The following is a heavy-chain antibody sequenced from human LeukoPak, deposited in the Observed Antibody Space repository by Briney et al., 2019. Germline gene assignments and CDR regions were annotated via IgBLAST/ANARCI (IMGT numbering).Heavy chain of an antibody. CDR2: IWHDGSSE. D-gene: IGHD6-19*01. V-gene: IGHV3-33*06. CDR3: AKDTTGGWSGYFDS. J-gene: IGHJ4*02. Sequence: GSLRLSCAASGLTFSTYGVHWVRQAPGKGLEGVAVIWHDGSSEFYADSVKGRFSISRDDSKNTVSLQMNSLRAEDTALYYCAKDTTGGWSGYFDSWGQGILVTVSS. CDR1: GLTFSTYG.